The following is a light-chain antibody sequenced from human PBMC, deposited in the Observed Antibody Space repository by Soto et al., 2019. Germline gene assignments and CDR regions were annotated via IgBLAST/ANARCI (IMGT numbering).Light chain of an antibody. CDR1: DIERKS. V-gene: IGLV3-21*04. CDR3: QVWDSSSDHVV. CDR2: YDD. J-gene: IGLJ2*01. Sequence: SYELTQPPSVSVAPEKTARITCGGNDIERKSVHWYQQKPGQAPVLAMYYDDDRPSGIPERFSGSNSGNTATLTINRVEAGDEADYYCQVWDSSSDHVVFGGGTKLTVL.